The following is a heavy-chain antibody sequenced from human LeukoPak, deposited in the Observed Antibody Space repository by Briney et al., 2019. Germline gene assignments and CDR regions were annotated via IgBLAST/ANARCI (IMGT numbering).Heavy chain of an antibody. V-gene: IGHV3-30*02. D-gene: IGHD3-9*01. J-gene: IGHJ4*02. CDR3: ASSRDILTGYSSFDY. CDR1: GFTFSSYG. CDR2: IRYDGSNK. Sequence: GGSLRLSCAASGFTFSSYGMHWLRQAPGKGLEWVAFIRYDGSNKYYADSVKGRFTISRDNSKNTLYLQMNSLRAEDTAVYYCASSRDILTGYSSFDYWGQGTLVTVSS.